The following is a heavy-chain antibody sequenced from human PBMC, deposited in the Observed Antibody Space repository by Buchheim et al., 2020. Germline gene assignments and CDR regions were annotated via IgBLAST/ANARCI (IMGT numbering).Heavy chain of an antibody. CDR2: ISYDGSNK. CDR3: ARGLDSHYYGMDV. D-gene: IGHD4-11*01. J-gene: IGHJ6*02. CDR1: GFTFSSYA. V-gene: IGHV3-30*04. Sequence: QVQLVESGGGVVQPGRSLRLSCAVSGFTFSSYAMHWVRQAPGKGLEWVAVISYDGSNKYYADSVKGRFTISRDNSKNTLYLQMNSLRAEDTAVYYCARGLDSHYYGMDVWGQGTT.